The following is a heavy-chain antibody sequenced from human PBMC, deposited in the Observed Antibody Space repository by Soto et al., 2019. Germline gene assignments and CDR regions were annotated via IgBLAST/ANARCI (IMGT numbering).Heavy chain of an antibody. CDR1: GFTFSSYG. V-gene: IGHV3-30*18. CDR3: AKSWGKNYFDY. D-gene: IGHD7-27*01. Sequence: GGSLRLSCAASGFTFSSYGMHWVRQAPGKGLEWVAVISYDGSNKYYADSVKGRFTISRDNSKNTLYLQMNSLRAEDTAVYYCAKSWGKNYFDYWGQGTLVTISS. CDR2: ISYDGSNK. J-gene: IGHJ4*02.